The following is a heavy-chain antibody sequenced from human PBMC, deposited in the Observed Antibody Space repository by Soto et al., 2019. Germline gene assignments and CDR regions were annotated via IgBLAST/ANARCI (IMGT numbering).Heavy chain of an antibody. V-gene: IGHV4-30-4*01. CDR1: GGSISGGVGGLYY. J-gene: IGHJ2*01. Sequence: QLQLRESGPGLVKPSETLSLTCTVSGGSISGGVGGLYYWSWIRQPPGKGLEWIGYIYDSGSTYYTTSLKSRVTISVETSKNKFSLRLSSVTAADTAVYYCAREVIPLTTDWYFDLWGRGTLVTVSS. CDR3: AREVIPLTTDWYFDL. D-gene: IGHD4-17*01. CDR2: IYDSGST.